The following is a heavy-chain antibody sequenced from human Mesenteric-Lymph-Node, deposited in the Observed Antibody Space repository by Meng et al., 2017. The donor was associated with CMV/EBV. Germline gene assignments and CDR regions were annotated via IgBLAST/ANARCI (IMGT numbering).Heavy chain of an antibody. Sequence: GESLKISCVVSGFTFSGSAMHWVRQASGKGLEWVGRIRSKANTYATAYAASVKGRFTISRDDSKNTAYLQMNSLKTEDTAVYYCTRATMWYYYYGMDVWGQGTTVTVSS. V-gene: IGHV3-73*01. J-gene: IGHJ6*02. CDR1: GFTFSGSA. CDR2: IRSKANTYAT. D-gene: IGHD3-10*02. CDR3: TRATMWYYYYGMDV.